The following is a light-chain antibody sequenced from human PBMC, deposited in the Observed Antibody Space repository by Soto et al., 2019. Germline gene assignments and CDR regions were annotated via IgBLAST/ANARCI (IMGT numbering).Light chain of an antibody. CDR3: QQRRNWPLT. CDR1: QSVSSY. Sequence: EIVLTQSPAPLSLSPGERATLSCRASQSVSSYLAWYQQKPGQAPRLLIYDASNRATGISARFSGSGSGTDFTLTISSLEPEDFAVYYCQQRRNWPLTFGGGTKVEI. V-gene: IGKV3-11*01. CDR2: DAS. J-gene: IGKJ4*01.